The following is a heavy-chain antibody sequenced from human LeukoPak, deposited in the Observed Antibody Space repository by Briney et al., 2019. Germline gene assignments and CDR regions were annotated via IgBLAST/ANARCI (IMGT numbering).Heavy chain of an antibody. J-gene: IGHJ4*02. V-gene: IGHV1-69*13. D-gene: IGHD3-3*01. Sequence: GASVKVSCKASGGTFSSYAISWVRQAPGQGLEWMGGIIPIFGTANYAQKFQGRVTITADESTSTAYMELSSLRSEDTAVYYCASGRYPPYYDFWSGHYFDYWGQGTLVTVSP. CDR3: ASGRYPPYYDFWSGHYFDY. CDR1: GGTFSSYA. CDR2: IIPIFGTA.